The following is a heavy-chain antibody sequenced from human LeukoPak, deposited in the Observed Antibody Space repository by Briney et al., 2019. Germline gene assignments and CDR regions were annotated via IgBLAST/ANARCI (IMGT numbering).Heavy chain of an antibody. Sequence: ASVKVSFTASAYTFSNYDITWVRQATGQGPEWMGWINPESGSTGYAQKFQGRVTMTRDSSITTAYMELSSLRFEDTAVYYCTRAIRHQLLSDYWGQGTLVAVSS. CDR2: INPESGST. V-gene: IGHV1-8*01. CDR3: TRAIRHQLLSDY. CDR1: AYTFSNYD. D-gene: IGHD2-2*01. J-gene: IGHJ4*02.